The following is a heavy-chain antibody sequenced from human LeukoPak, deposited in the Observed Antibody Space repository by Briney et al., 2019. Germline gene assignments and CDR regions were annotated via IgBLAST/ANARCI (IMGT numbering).Heavy chain of an antibody. D-gene: IGHD3-9*01. V-gene: IGHV1-18*01. CDR1: GYTFTSYG. Sequence: GALVTLSCQASGYTFTSYGISWVRQAPGQGLEWMGWISAYNGNTNYAQKLQGRVTMTTDTSTTTAYMELRSLRSDDTAVYYCARDRRYFDWLLADYWGQGTLVTVSS. CDR3: ARDRRYFDWLLADY. CDR2: ISAYNGNT. J-gene: IGHJ4*02.